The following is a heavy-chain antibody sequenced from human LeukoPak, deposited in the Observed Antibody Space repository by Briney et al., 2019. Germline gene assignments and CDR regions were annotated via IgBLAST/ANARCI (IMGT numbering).Heavy chain of an antibody. V-gene: IGHV3-23*01. Sequence: PGGSLRLSWAASGFTFSSYAMSWVRQAPEKGLEWVSAISGSGGSTYYADSVKGRFTISRDNSKNTLYLQMNSLRAEDTAVYYCAKAPGTMIVVVITTWGQGTLVTVSS. CDR1: GFTFSSYA. CDR3: AKAPGTMIVVVITT. D-gene: IGHD3-22*01. J-gene: IGHJ4*02. CDR2: ISGSGGST.